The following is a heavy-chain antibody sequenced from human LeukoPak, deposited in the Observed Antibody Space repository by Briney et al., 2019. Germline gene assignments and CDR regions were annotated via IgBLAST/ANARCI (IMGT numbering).Heavy chain of an antibody. D-gene: IGHD6-6*01. CDR3: TKGSSAARPYYFDS. Sequence: GGSLRLACAASGSTFSSYVMGWVRQAPGKGLEWFSAISGSGADTYYADYVEGRFTISRDNSKDTLYLQMNSLRADDTAVYYCTKGSSAARPYYFDSWGQGTLVTVSS. V-gene: IGHV3-23*01. CDR1: GSTFSSYV. J-gene: IGHJ4*02. CDR2: ISGSGADT.